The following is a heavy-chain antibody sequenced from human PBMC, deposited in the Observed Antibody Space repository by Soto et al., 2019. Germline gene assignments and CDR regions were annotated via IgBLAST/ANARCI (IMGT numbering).Heavy chain of an antibody. CDR2: MNPNSGNT. CDR1: GYTFTSYD. D-gene: IGHD6-13*01. CDR3: ARRGYSSSWYYYYYYGMDV. J-gene: IGHJ6*02. V-gene: IGHV1-8*01. Sequence: QVQLVQSGAEVKKPGASVKVSCKASGYTFTSYDINWVRQATGQGLEWMGWMNPNSGNTGYAQQFQGRVTMTRNTSMSLAYMEVTSLTSEDTAVYYCARRGYSSSWYYYYYYGMDVWGQGTTVTVSS.